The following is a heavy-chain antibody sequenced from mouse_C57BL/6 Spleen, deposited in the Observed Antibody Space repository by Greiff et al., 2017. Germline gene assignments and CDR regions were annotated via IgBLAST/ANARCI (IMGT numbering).Heavy chain of an antibody. CDR1: GFTFSSYG. J-gene: IGHJ2*01. D-gene: IGHD1-1*01. CDR3: ARITTVVATGYFDY. CDR2: ISSGGSYT. Sequence: VKVVESGGDLVKPGGSLKLSCAASGFTFSSYGMSWVRQTPDKRLEWVATISSGGSYTYYPDSVKGRFTISRDNDKNTLYLQMSSLKSEDTAMYYCARITTVVATGYFDYWGQGTTLTVSS. V-gene: IGHV5-6*01.